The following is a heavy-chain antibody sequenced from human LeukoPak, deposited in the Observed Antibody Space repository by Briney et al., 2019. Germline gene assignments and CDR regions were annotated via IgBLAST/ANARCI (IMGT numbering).Heavy chain of an antibody. CDR1: GFIFTDYW. Sequence: GGSMRLSCAASGFIFTDYWMHWVRQGPGKELVWVARISGDGRGTTYADSVKGRFTISRDNSKNTLYLQMNSLRAEDTAVYYCAKASAYSSSWYCGYWGQGTLVTVSS. V-gene: IGHV3-74*01. J-gene: IGHJ4*02. CDR3: AKASAYSSSWYCGY. CDR2: ISGDGRGT. D-gene: IGHD6-13*01.